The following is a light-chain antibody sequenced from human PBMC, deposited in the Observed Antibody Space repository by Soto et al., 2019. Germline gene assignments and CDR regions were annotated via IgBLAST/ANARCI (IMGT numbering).Light chain of an antibody. J-gene: IGKJ2*01. Sequence: DIQMTQSPSTLSASVGDRVTITCRASQSISSWLAWYQQKPGKAPKLLIYKASSLESGVSSRFSGSGSGTDFTLTISSLQPDDFATYYCQQYNSYLYTFGQGTKLEIK. CDR1: QSISSW. CDR2: KAS. V-gene: IGKV1-5*03. CDR3: QQYNSYLYT.